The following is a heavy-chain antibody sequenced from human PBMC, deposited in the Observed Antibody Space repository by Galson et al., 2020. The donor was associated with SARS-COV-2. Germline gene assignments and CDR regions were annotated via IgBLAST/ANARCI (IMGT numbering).Heavy chain of an antibody. D-gene: IGHD2-2*03. CDR1: RYSFTGHY. CDR2: MNPETGDT. V-gene: IGHV1-2*02. CDR3: VGPKLDDGLILYGLDV. J-gene: IGHJ6*02. Sequence: ASVKVSCQAFRYSFTGHYIHWVRQVPGHGLQWLGWMNPETGDTSYAANFQGRIIMTRDSSISIAYMELDSLRPDDTAVYFCVGPKLDDGLILYGLDVWGQGTTVTVSS.